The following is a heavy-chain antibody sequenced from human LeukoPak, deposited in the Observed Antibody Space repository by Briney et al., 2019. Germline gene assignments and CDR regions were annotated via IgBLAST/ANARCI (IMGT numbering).Heavy chain of an antibody. D-gene: IGHD6-13*01. V-gene: IGHV1-2*02. J-gene: IGHJ6*03. CDR2: INPSSGAT. CDR3: ARSSSWYSGYYYYMDV. CDR1: GYTFTASY. Sequence: ASVKVSCKASGYTFTASYIHWVRQAPGQGLEWMGWINPSSGATNSAQKLQGRVTMTTDTSTSTAYMELRSLRSDDTAVYYCARSSSWYSGYYYYMDVWGKGTTVTVSS.